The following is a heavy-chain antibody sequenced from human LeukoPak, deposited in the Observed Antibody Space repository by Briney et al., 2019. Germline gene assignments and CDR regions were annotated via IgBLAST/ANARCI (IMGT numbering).Heavy chain of an antibody. CDR2: ISSSSSTI. CDR3: APRGSSWYGNAFDI. V-gene: IGHV3-48*04. D-gene: IGHD6-13*01. CDR1: GFTFSSYS. J-gene: IGHJ3*02. Sequence: GGSLRLSCAASGFTFSSYSMNWVRQAPGKGLEWVSYISSSSSTIYYADSVKGRFTISRDNAKNSLYLQMNSLRAEDTAVYYCAPRGSSWYGNAFDIWGQGTMVTVSS.